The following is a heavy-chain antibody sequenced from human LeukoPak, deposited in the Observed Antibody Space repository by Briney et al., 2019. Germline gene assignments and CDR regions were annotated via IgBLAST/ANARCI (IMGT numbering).Heavy chain of an antibody. D-gene: IGHD3-22*01. Sequence: GASVKVSCKASGYTFTSYYMHWVRQAPGQGLEWMGIINPSGGSTSYAQKFQGRATMTRDMSTSTVYMELSSLRSEDTAVYYCARDTSSSSGPSYYFDYWGQGTLVTVSS. CDR1: GYTFTSYY. J-gene: IGHJ4*02. V-gene: IGHV1-46*01. CDR2: INPSGGST. CDR3: ARDTSSSSGPSYYFDY.